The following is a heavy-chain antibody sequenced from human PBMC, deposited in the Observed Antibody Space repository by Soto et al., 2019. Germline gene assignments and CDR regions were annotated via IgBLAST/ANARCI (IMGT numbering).Heavy chain of an antibody. CDR3: ARGTYYYDSSCYKGGPRRQYYFDY. D-gene: IGHD3-22*01. Sequence: QVQLQESGPGLVKPSQTLSLTCTVSGGSISSGGYYWSWIRQHPGKGLEWIGYIYYSGSTYYHPSLQARVTVSVGTSKNQFSLKLSSVTAADTAVYYCARGTYYYDSSCYKGGPRRQYYFDYWGQGTLVTVSS. V-gene: IGHV4-31*03. J-gene: IGHJ4*02. CDR1: GGSISSGGYY. CDR2: IYYSGST.